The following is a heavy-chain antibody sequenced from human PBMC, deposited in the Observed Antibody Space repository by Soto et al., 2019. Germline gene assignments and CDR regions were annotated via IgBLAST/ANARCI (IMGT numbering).Heavy chain of an antibody. D-gene: IGHD2-8*01. Sequence: GGSLRLSCAASGFTFSVYSMNWVRQAPGEGLEWIAYIGSTSGTIYYADSVKGRFTISRDNAENSLYLQMDTLRDEDTAVYYCARDSYFDTNGYFQYWFDPWGQGTLVTVSS. CDR3: ARDSYFDTNGYFQYWFDP. J-gene: IGHJ5*02. CDR1: GFTFSVYS. CDR2: IGSTSGTI. V-gene: IGHV3-48*02.